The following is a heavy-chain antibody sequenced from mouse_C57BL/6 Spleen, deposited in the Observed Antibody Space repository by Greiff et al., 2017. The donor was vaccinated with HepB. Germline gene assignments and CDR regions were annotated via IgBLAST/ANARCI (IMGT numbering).Heavy chain of an antibody. CDR3: ARSNCYGSSYWYFEV. D-gene: IGHD1-1*01. CDR1: GYTFTSYT. J-gene: IGHJ1*03. V-gene: IGHV1-4*01. CDR2: INPSSGYT. Sequence: VKLVESGAELARPGASVKMSCKASGYTFTSYTMHWVKQRPGQGLEWIGYINPSSGYTKYNQKFKDKATLTADKSSSTAYMQLSSLTSEDSAVYYCARSNCYGSSYWYFEVWGTGTTVTVSS.